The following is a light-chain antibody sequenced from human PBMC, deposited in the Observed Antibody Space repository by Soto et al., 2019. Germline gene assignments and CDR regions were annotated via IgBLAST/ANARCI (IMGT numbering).Light chain of an antibody. J-gene: IGLJ1*01. CDR3: SSYTTSNTRQIV. CDR1: SSDVGGYNY. Sequence: QSVLTQPASVSGSPGQSIPISYTGTSSDVGGYNYVSWYQHHPGKAPKLIIYDVTNRPSGVSNPFSGSKSGNTASLTISGLQPEDEADYYCSSYTTSNTRQIVFGTGTKVTVL. V-gene: IGLV2-14*03. CDR2: DVT.